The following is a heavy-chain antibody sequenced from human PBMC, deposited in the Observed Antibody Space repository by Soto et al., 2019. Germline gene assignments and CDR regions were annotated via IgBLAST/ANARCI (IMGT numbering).Heavy chain of an antibody. CDR2: IYGGGST. CDR3: ARDRVESGYPEYFQH. J-gene: IGHJ1*01. D-gene: IGHD3-22*01. V-gene: IGHV3-53*01. Sequence: EVQLVESGGGLIQPGGSLRLSCAASGFTVSSNYMSWVRQAPGKGLEWASVIYGGGSTYYADSVKGRFTISRDNSKKTLYLQMNSLRAEDTAVYYCARDRVESGYPEYFQHWGQGTLVTVSS. CDR1: GFTVSSNY.